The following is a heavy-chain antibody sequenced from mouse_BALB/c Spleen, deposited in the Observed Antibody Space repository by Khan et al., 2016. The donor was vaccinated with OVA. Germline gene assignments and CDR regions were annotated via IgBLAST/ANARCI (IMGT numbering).Heavy chain of an antibody. CDR3: ARIYGSAFDY. CDR1: GYSFTGYF. CDR2: INPHIGET. Sequence: VQLQQSGPELVKPGASVKISCKASGYSFTGYFIHWVMQSHGKSLEWIGRINPHIGETFYNQKFRGKATLTVDKSSSTAHMELRSLASEDSAVYFCARIYGSAFDYWGQGTTLTVSS. V-gene: IGHV1-20*02. J-gene: IGHJ2*01. D-gene: IGHD1-1*01.